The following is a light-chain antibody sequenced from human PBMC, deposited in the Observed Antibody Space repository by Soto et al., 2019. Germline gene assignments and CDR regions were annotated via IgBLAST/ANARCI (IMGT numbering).Light chain of an antibody. J-gene: IGKJ5*01. Sequence: EIVLTQSPGTLSLSPGEKATLSCRASQSVRTSYLAWYQQKPGQAPRLLIYGASSRATGISDRFTGSGSGTDFSLTISRLEPEDFAVYYCQQSGTSSPITFGQGTRLEIK. V-gene: IGKV3-20*01. CDR2: GAS. CDR1: QSVRTSY. CDR3: QQSGTSSPIT.